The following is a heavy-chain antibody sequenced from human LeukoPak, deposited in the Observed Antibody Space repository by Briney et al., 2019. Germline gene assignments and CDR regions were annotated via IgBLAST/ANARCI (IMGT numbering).Heavy chain of an antibody. J-gene: IGHJ4*02. Sequence: GGSLRLSCAASGFTFSSYWTSWVRQAPGKGLEWVANIKQDGSEKYYVDSVKGRFTISRDNAKNSLYLQMNSLRAEDTAVYYCARDGFAEGFDYWGQGTLVTVSS. V-gene: IGHV3-7*01. D-gene: IGHD5-12*01. CDR1: GFTFSSYW. CDR3: ARDGFAEGFDY. CDR2: IKQDGSEK.